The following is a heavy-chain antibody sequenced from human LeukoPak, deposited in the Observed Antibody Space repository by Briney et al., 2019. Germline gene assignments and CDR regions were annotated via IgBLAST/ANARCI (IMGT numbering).Heavy chain of an antibody. D-gene: IGHD3-22*01. CDR3: ARNLPRYYYDSSGSDAFDI. J-gene: IGHJ3*02. Sequence: SETLSLTCTVSGGSISSYYWSWIRQPPGKGLEWIGYIYYSGSTNYNPSLKSRVTISVDTSKNQFSLKLSSVTAADTAVYHCARNLPRYYYDSSGSDAFDIWGQGTMVTVSS. CDR1: GGSISSYY. CDR2: IYYSGST. V-gene: IGHV4-59*01.